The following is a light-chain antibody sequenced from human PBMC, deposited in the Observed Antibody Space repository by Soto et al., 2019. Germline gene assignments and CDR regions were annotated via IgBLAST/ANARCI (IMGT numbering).Light chain of an antibody. V-gene: IGKV3-15*01. CDR1: QSIRSN. CDR2: GAS. Sequence: DIVMTQSPDTLSVSPGEGSTLSCRVSQSIRSNLAWYQQRPGQAPRLLMYGASTRADGIPARFTGSGSGTEFTLTISSLQSEDFAVYYCQQYHIWPPWTSGQGTKVELK. J-gene: IGKJ1*01. CDR3: QQYHIWPPWT.